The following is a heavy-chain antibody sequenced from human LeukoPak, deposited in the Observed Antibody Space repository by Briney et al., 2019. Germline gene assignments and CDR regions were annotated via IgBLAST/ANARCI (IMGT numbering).Heavy chain of an antibody. Sequence: SETLSLTCTVSGGSISSGSYFWSWIRQPAGKGLEWIGRIYTSGSTNYSPSLKSRVTISVDTSRNQFSLNLTSVTAADTAVYYCACLTTADAFDIWGQGTMVTVSS. CDR3: ACLTTADAFDI. CDR1: GGSISSGSYF. V-gene: IGHV4-61*02. CDR2: IYTSGST. D-gene: IGHD3-22*01. J-gene: IGHJ3*02.